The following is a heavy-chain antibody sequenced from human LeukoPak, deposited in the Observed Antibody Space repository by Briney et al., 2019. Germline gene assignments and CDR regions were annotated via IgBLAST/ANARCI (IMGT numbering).Heavy chain of an antibody. Sequence: GGSLRLSCAASGFTFDDYALHWVRQAPGKGLEWVSLISWDGGSTYYADSVKGRFTISRDNSKNSLYLQMNSLRAEDTALYYCAKEYREGFWSGYNHWGQGTLVTVSS. CDR1: GFTFDDYA. D-gene: IGHD3-3*01. CDR2: ISWDGGST. J-gene: IGHJ5*02. V-gene: IGHV3-43D*04. CDR3: AKEYREGFWSGYNH.